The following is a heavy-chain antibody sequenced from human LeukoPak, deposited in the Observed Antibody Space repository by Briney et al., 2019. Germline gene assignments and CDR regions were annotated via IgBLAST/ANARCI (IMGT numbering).Heavy chain of an antibody. CDR3: ARGSMITFGGVIVPFDY. V-gene: IGHV4-59*01. J-gene: IGHJ4*02. CDR1: GGSISSYY. D-gene: IGHD3-16*02. CDR2: IYYSGST. Sequence: KPSETLSLTCTVSGGSISSYYWSWIRQPPGKGLEWIGYIYYSGSTNYNPSLKSRVTISVDTSKNQFSLKLSFVTAADTAVYYCARGSMITFGGVIVPFDYWGQGTLVTVSS.